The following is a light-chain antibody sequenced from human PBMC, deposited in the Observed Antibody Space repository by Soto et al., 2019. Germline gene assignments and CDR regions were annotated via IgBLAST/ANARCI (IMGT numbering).Light chain of an antibody. CDR1: QGITND. Sequence: DIQLTQSPSFLSASVGDRVTITCPASQGITNDLAWYQQKPGKAPKLLIYAASSLQRGVPSTFSGSGFGTEFTLTISSLQHEDFATYFCQQFNSDPFTFGPGTTVDFK. J-gene: IGKJ3*01. CDR2: AAS. CDR3: QQFNSDPFT. V-gene: IGKV1-9*01.